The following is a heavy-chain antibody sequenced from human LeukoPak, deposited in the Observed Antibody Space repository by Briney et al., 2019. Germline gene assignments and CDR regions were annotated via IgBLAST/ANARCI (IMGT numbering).Heavy chain of an antibody. V-gene: IGHV3-48*04. CDR2: ISSSSSVI. CDR3: ARNPPNHYDSSGYYSHYDY. D-gene: IGHD3-22*01. J-gene: IGHJ4*02. Sequence: HTGGSLRLSCGASGFIFSSYSMNWVRQAPGRGLEWISYISSSSSVIYYADSVKGRFTISRDNAKNSLYQQMSSLRAEDTAVYYCARNPPNHYDSSGYYSHYDYWGQGALVTVSS. CDR1: GFIFSSYS.